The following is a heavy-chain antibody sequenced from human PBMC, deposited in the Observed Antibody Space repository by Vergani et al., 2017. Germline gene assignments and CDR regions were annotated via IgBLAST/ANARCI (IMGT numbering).Heavy chain of an antibody. J-gene: IGHJ4*02. CDR1: GFTFSSYW. CDR3: ARDAYCSSTSCSGMFDY. D-gene: IGHD2-2*01. V-gene: IGHV3-7*01. CDR2: IKQDGSEK. Sequence: EVQLVESGGGLVQPGGSLRLSCAASGFTFSSYWMSWVRQAPGKGLEWVANIKQDGSEKSYVDSVKGRFTISRDNAKNSLYLQMNSLRAEDTAVYYCARDAYCSSTSCSGMFDYWGQGTLVTVSS.